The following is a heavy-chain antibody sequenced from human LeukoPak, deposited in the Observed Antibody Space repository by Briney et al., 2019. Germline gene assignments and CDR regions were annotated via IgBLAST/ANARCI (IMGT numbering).Heavy chain of an antibody. J-gene: IGHJ4*02. Sequence: GGSLRLSCAASAFTFNNYDMHWVRRAPGKGLEWVAFIRYDGSNKYYADFVKGRFTISRDNSKNTLYLLMNSLRAEDTAVYYCAKDSGSYYTSDCWGQGTLVTVSS. CDR3: AKDSGSYYTSDC. D-gene: IGHD3-10*01. V-gene: IGHV3-30*02. CDR2: IRYDGSNK. CDR1: AFTFNNYD.